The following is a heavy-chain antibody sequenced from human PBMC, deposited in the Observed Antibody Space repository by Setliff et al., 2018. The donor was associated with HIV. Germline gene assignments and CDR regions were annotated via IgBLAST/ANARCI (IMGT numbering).Heavy chain of an antibody. J-gene: IGHJ4*02. CDR2: IDPLDSET. CDR3: ARHRLSRNGYGIPILDY. D-gene: IGHD5-12*01. V-gene: IGHV5-51*01. CDR1: GYTFDNYW. Sequence: NPGESLKISCKGSGYTFDNYWIAWVRQMPGKGLEWMGIIDPLDSETKYSQSFQGQVTISVDRSSRTAYLQWGTLQAPDSAMYYCARHRLSRNGYGIPILDYWGPGTLVTVSS.